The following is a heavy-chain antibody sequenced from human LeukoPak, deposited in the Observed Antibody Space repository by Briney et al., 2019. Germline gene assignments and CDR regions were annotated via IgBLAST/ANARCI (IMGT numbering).Heavy chain of an antibody. CDR1: GDSISSGTYY. Sequence: PLETLSLTCTVSGDSISSGTYYWGWIRQPPGKGLEWIGSLYYSGSTYYTPSLKSRVTISVEKSKNQFSLKLSSVTAADTAVYYCARITYYDILTPNYFDYWGQGTLVTVSS. CDR3: ARITYYDILTPNYFDY. CDR2: LYYSGST. D-gene: IGHD3-9*01. V-gene: IGHV4-39*07. J-gene: IGHJ4*02.